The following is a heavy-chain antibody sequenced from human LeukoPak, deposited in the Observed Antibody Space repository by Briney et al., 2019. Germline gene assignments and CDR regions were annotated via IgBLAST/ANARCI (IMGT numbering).Heavy chain of an antibody. CDR1: GFTFSSYA. D-gene: IGHD6-19*01. CDR3: ARAFSSGWYNWFDP. Sequence: PGRSLRLSCAASGFTFSSYAMHWVRQAPGKGLEWVAVISYDGSNKYYADSVKGRFTISRDNSKNTLYLQMNSLRAEDTAVYYCARAFSSGWYNWFDPWGQGTLVTVSS. CDR2: ISYDGSNK. J-gene: IGHJ5*02. V-gene: IGHV3-30-3*01.